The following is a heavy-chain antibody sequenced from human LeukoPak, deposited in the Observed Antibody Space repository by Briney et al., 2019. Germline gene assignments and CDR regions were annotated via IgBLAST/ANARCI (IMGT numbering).Heavy chain of an antibody. CDR3: AKEYYDSSGYWNAFDI. CDR2: ISWNSSSI. V-gene: IGHV3-9*03. Sequence: GGSLRLSCAASGFTFDDYAMHWVRQAPGKGLEWVSGISWNSSSIGYADSVKGRFTISRDNAKNSLYLQMNSLRAEDMALYYCAKEYYDSSGYWNAFDIWGQGTMVTVSS. J-gene: IGHJ3*02. CDR1: GFTFDDYA. D-gene: IGHD3-22*01.